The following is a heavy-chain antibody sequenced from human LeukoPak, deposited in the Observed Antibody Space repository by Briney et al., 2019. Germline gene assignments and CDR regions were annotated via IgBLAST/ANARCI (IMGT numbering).Heavy chain of an antibody. CDR2: ISWDGGST. Sequence: GGSLRLSCAASGFTFDDYAMHWVRQAPGKGLEWVSLISWDGGSTYYADSVKGRFTISRDNSKNSLYLQMNSLRAEDTALYYCAKDRGRGGYRYYYYYGMDVWGQGTTVTVSS. J-gene: IGHJ6*02. CDR3: AKDRGRGGYRYYYYYGMDV. V-gene: IGHV3-43D*03. D-gene: IGHD5-12*01. CDR1: GFTFDDYA.